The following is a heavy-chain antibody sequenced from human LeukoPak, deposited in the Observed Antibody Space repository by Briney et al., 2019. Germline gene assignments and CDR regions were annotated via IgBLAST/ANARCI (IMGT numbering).Heavy chain of an antibody. CDR1: GYTFTNYY. CDR2: INLSGGST. V-gene: IGHV1-46*01. CDR3: ARVGVGATSDY. Sequence: ASVKVSCKASGYTFTNYYMHWVRQAPGQGLEWMGVINLSGGSTTYAQKFQGRVTMTRDTSKSTAYMDLSTLRSEDTAVYYCARVGVGATSDYWGQGTLVTISS. D-gene: IGHD1-26*01. J-gene: IGHJ4*02.